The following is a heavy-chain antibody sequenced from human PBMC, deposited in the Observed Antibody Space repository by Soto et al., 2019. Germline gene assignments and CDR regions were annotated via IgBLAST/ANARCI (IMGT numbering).Heavy chain of an antibody. CDR1: GFTFSSYA. J-gene: IGHJ4*02. CDR2: ISGSGGST. D-gene: IGHD1-26*01. CDR3: ARRGSGSYYDC. V-gene: IGHV3-23*01. Sequence: EVQLLESGGGLVRPGGSLRLSCAASGFTFSSYAMRWVRQAPVKGLEWVSAISGSGGSTYYADSVKGRFTISRDNSKNTLYLQMNSLRAEDTAVYYCARRGSGSYYDCWGQGTLVTVSS.